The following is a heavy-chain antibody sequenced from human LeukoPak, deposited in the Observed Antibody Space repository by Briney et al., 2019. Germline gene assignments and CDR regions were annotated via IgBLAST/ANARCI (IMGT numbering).Heavy chain of an antibody. V-gene: IGHV4-39*02. J-gene: IGHJ6*03. CDR3: ARDFGGWPPYYYYMDV. Sequence: SETLSLTCTVSGGSISSSSYYWGWIRQPPGKGLEWIGSIYYSGSTYYNPSLKSRVTISVDTSKNQFSLKLSSVTAADTAVYYCARDFGGWPPYYYYMDVWGKGTTVTVSS. CDR2: IYYSGST. CDR1: GGSISSSSYY. D-gene: IGHD6-19*01.